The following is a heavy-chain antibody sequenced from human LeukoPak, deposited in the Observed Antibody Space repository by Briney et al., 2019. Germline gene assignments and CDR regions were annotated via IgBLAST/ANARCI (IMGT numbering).Heavy chain of an antibody. D-gene: IGHD3-10*01. J-gene: IGHJ4*02. CDR3: ARADYYDSGSFYPLNF. CDR1: GFTFSNYW. CDR2: IKQDGSET. V-gene: IGHV3-7*01. Sequence: GGSLRLSCAASGFTFSNYWMNWVRQAPGKGLEWVANIKQDGSETYYVDSVKGRFTISRDNAKNSLYLQMNSLRDEDTAVYYCARADYYDSGSFYPLNFWGQGTLVTVSS.